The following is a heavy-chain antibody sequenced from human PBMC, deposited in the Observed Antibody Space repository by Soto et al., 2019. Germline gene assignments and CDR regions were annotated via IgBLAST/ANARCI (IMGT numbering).Heavy chain of an antibody. CDR2: IYYTT. CDR3: ARTSPVAGGFDY. J-gene: IGHJ4*02. CDR1: GGSISNYY. V-gene: IGHV4-59*01. Sequence: QVQLQESGPGLVKPSETLSLTCTVSGGSISNYYWSWIRQAPGKRLEWIGYIYYTTNYHPSLKSRVTISADTSKNQISLKLTSVTAADTAVYYCARTSPVAGGFDYWGQGTLVTVSS. D-gene: IGHD6-19*01.